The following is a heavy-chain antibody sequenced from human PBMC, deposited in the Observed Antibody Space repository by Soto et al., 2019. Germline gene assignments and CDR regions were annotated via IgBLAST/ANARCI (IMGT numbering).Heavy chain of an antibody. V-gene: IGHV3-30*18. CDR2: ISYDGSNK. CDR1: GFTFSSYG. CDR3: AKASSGYDSSGYYYETLYYYYGMDV. J-gene: IGHJ6*02. D-gene: IGHD3-22*01. Sequence: GGSLRLSCAASGFTFSSYGMHWVRQAPGKGLEWVAVISYDGSNKYYADSVKGRFTISRDNSKNTLYLQMNSLRAEDTAGYYCAKASSGYDSSGYYYETLYYYYGMDVWGQGTTVTVSS.